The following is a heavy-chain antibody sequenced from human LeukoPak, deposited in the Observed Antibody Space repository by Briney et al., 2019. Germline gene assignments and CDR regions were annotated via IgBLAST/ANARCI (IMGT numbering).Heavy chain of an antibody. D-gene: IGHD3-22*01. V-gene: IGHV1-69*13. CDR2: IIPIFGTA. CDR3: ARAYYYDSSGYYYGGY. J-gene: IGHJ4*02. CDR1: HYTFTNYG. Sequence: SVKVSCKTSHYTFTNYGISWVRQAPGQGLEWMGGIIPIFGTANYAQKFQGRVTITADESTSTAYMELSSLRSEDTAVYYCARAYYYDSSGYYYGGYWGQGTLVTVSS.